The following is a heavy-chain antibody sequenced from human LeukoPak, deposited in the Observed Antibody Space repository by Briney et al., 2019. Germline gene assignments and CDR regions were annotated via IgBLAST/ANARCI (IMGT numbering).Heavy chain of an antibody. CDR2: ISVSVDST. D-gene: IGHD6-13*01. CDR3: ARGSKTAGTIYSFDY. Sequence: GGSLRLPCAASGFTFSSYGMSWVRQAPGKGLEWVSGISVSVDSTYYADSVKGRFTISRDNSKNTVYLQMNSLRAEDTAVYYCARGSKTAGTIYSFDYWGQGTLVTVSS. V-gene: IGHV3-23*01. CDR1: GFTFSSYG. J-gene: IGHJ4*02.